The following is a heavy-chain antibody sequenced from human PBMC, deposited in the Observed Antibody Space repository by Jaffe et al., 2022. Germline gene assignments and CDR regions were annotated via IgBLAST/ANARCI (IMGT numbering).Heavy chain of an antibody. V-gene: IGHV4-59*01. D-gene: IGHD2-15*01. CDR2: IYYSGST. CDR1: GGSISSYY. J-gene: IGHJ3*02. Sequence: QVQLQESGPGLVKPSETLSLTCTVSGGSISSYYWSWIRQPPGKGLEWIGYIYYSGSTNYNPSLKSRVTISVDTSKNQFSLKLSSVTAADTAVYYCARDRGRYVVGYCSGGSCGAFDIWGQGTMVTVSS. CDR3: ARDRGRYVVGYCSGGSCGAFDI.